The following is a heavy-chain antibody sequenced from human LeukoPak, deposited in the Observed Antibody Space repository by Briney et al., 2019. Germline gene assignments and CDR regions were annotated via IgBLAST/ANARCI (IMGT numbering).Heavy chain of an antibody. J-gene: IGHJ4*02. V-gene: IGHV4-59*08. D-gene: IGHD2/OR15-2a*01. CDR3: AGHHPRNTVDF. CDR1: GGSFSGYS. CDR2: ISDIGSI. Sequence: SSETLSLTCAVYGGSFSGYSWSWIRQPPGKGLGWIAYISDIGSINYNPSLKSRVTISLDTSKNQFSLKLSSVTAADTAVYYCAGHHPRNTVDFWGQGTLVTVSS.